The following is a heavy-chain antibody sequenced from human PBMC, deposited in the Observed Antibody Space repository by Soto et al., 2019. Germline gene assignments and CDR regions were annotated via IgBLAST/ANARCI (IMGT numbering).Heavy chain of an antibody. D-gene: IGHD3-9*01. CDR1: GFNLSHPW. V-gene: IGHV3-15*01. Sequence: EVQLVQSGGGLVKPGGSLRLSCAASGFNLSHPWMTWVRQAAGKGLEWVGRIKSETDGGTADYAAPVKGRITISRDDSKNTVYLQMNSLKTEDTAVYYCTTGIYYDLLTGYHDVAYWGQGPLVTVSS. CDR2: IKSETDGGTA. CDR3: TTGIYYDLLTGYHDVAY. J-gene: IGHJ4*02.